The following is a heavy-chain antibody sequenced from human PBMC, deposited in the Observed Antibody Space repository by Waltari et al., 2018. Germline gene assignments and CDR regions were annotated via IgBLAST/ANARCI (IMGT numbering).Heavy chain of an antibody. CDR2: IYYRGST. CDR3: ARDSGTMVQGVSGY. V-gene: IGHV4-30-4*08. J-gene: IGHJ4*02. CDR1: GGSISSGDYY. Sequence: QVQLQESGPGLVKPSQTLSLTCTVSGGSISSGDYYWSWIRQPPGKGLAWIGYIYYRGSTSYNPSLKSRVTISVDTSKNQFSLKLSAVTAADTAVYYCARDSGTMVQGVSGYWGQGTLVTVSS. D-gene: IGHD3-10*01.